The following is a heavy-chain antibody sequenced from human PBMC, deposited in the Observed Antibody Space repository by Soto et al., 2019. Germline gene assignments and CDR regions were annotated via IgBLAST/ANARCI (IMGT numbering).Heavy chain of an antibody. CDR3: ARDLPYYDFWSGHYVGDYYYYMDV. CDR1: GYTFTSYG. D-gene: IGHD3-3*01. CDR2: ISAYNGNT. Sequence: QVQLVQSGAEVKKSGASEKVSCKASGYTFTSYGISWVRQAPGQGLEWMGWISAYNGNTNYAQKLQGRVTMTTDTSTSTAYMELRSLRSDDTAVYYCARDLPYYDFWSGHYVGDYYYYMDVWCKGTTVTVSS. J-gene: IGHJ6*03. V-gene: IGHV1-18*01.